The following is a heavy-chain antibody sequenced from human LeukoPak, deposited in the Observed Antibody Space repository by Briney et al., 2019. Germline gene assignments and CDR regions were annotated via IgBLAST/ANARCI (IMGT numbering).Heavy chain of an antibody. J-gene: IGHJ3*02. Sequence: GGSLRLSCAASGFTFSRYALSWVRQAPGKGLEWVSAISGSGGTTYYADSVKGRFTISRDNSKNTLYLQMYSLRAEDTAVYYCAKGPYGDYDAFDIWGQGTMVTVSS. V-gene: IGHV3-23*01. CDR2: ISGSGGTT. D-gene: IGHD4-17*01. CDR1: GFTFSRYA. CDR3: AKGPYGDYDAFDI.